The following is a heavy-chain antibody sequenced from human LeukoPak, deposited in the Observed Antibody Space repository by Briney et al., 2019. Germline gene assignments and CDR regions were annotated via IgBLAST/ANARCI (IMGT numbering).Heavy chain of an antibody. V-gene: IGHV3-23*01. Sequence: GGSLRLSCAASTLRLSSYAIGWVRQAPGKGREWVLVISNSGDSTYNADSVKGRITISRDNSKNTLYLQMNSLRAEDTAVYYCAKAIYASGSPYTSIDYWGQGTLVTVSS. J-gene: IGHJ4*02. D-gene: IGHD3-10*01. CDR3: AKAIYASGSPYTSIDY. CDR2: ISNSGDST. CDR1: TLRLSSYA.